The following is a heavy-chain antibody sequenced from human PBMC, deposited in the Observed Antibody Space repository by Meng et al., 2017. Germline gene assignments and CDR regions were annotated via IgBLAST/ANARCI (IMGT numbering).Heavy chain of an antibody. V-gene: IGHV3-48*03. D-gene: IGHD3-16*01. CDR3: ARDRKDDYVWGRRDAFDI. CDR1: GFTFSSYE. J-gene: IGHJ3*02. Sequence: GGSLRLSCAASGFTFSSYEMNWVRQAPGKGLEWVSYISSSGSTIYYADSVKGRFTISRDNAKNSLYLQMNSLRAEDTAVYYCARDRKDDYVWGRRDAFDIWGQGTMVTVSS. CDR2: ISSSGSTI.